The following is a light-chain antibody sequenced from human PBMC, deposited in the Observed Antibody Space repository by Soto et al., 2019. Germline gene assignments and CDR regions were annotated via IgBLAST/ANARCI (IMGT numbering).Light chain of an antibody. Sequence: EFVLTQSPATLSFSPGDIGTLSCRASQSVSDYTAWFQQKPGQPPRLVIYEASNRATGIPDRFSGSGSGTDFTLTISSLDPEDFAVYYCQQRNNWPWTFGQGTKVDIK. V-gene: IGKV3-11*01. CDR3: QQRNNWPWT. CDR1: QSVSDY. J-gene: IGKJ1*01. CDR2: EAS.